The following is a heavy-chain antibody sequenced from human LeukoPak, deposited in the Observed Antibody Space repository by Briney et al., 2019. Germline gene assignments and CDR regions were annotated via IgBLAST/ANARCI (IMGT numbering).Heavy chain of an antibody. D-gene: IGHD1-26*01. J-gene: IGHJ6*03. CDR2: IYYSGST. CDR1: GGSISSYY. V-gene: IGHV4-59*01. Sequence: SETLSLTCTVSGGSISSYYWSWIRQPPGKGLEWIGYIYYSGSTNYNPSVKSRVTISVDTSKNQFSLKLSSVTAADTAVYYCARVDSGYYYYYMDVWGKGTTVTVSS. CDR3: ARVDSGYYYYYMDV.